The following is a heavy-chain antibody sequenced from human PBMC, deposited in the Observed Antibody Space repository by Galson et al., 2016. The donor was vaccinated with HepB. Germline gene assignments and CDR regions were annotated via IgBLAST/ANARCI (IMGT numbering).Heavy chain of an antibody. D-gene: IGHD4-17*01. Sequence: SLRLSCAASGFTFSSYWMSCVRQAPGKGLEWVANIRQDGGEEYCKDSVKGRFTNSRDNANNSLYLQMNSLRAEDTALYYCAREGYGDALDYWGQGTLVTVST. CDR2: IRQDGGEE. CDR1: GFTFSSYW. CDR3: AREGYGDALDY. V-gene: IGHV3-7*01. J-gene: IGHJ4*02.